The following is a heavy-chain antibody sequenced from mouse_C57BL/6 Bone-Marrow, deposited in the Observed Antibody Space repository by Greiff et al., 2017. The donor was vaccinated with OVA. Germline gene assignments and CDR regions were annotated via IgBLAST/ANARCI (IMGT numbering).Heavy chain of an antibody. J-gene: IGHJ1*03. D-gene: IGHD2-1*01. CDR3: ARERGNYWYFDV. Sequence: VKLMESGAELVKPGASVKMSCKASGYTFTSYWITWVKQRPGQGLEWIGDIYPGSGSTNYNEKFKSKATLTVDTSSSTAYMQLSSLTSEDSAVYYCARERGNYWYFDVWGTGTTVTVSS. CDR2: IYPGSGST. CDR1: GYTFTSYW. V-gene: IGHV1-55*01.